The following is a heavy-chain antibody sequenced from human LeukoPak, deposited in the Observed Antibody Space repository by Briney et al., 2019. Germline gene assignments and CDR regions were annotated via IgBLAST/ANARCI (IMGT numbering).Heavy chain of an antibody. Sequence: PGGSLRLSCAASGFTFSSYSMNWVRQAPGKGLEWVSSISSSSSYIYYADSVKGRFTISRDNAKNSLYLQMNSLRAEDTAVYYCARDPLISGDFWSGYYPTSFDYWGQGTLVTVSS. D-gene: IGHD3-3*01. J-gene: IGHJ4*02. V-gene: IGHV3-21*01. CDR3: ARDPLISGDFWSGYYPTSFDY. CDR1: GFTFSSYS. CDR2: ISSSSSYI.